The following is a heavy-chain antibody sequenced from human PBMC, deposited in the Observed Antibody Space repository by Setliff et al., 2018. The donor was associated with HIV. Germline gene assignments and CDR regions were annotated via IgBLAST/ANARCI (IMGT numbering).Heavy chain of an antibody. D-gene: IGHD2-8*01. CDR2: INHSGST. Sequence: PSETLSLTCAVYGGSFSGYYWSWIRQPPGKGLEWIGEINHSGSTNYNPSLKSRLTLSLDMSKNQFSLKVNSVTAADTAVYYCARGDVYCTNGVCYNQHYYPMDVWGQGTAVTVSS. CDR1: GGSFSGYY. CDR3: ARGDVYCTNGVCYNQHYYPMDV. V-gene: IGHV4-34*09. J-gene: IGHJ6*02.